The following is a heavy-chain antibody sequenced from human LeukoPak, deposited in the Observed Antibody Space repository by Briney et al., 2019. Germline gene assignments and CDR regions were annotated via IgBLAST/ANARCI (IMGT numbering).Heavy chain of an antibody. CDR1: GFTFSSYS. V-gene: IGHV3-21*01. D-gene: IGHD2-15*01. CDR2: MSSSSSYI. J-gene: IGHJ5*02. CDR3: ARVGELGYCSGGSWYETFDP. Sequence: GGSLRLSCAASGFTFSSYSMNWVRQAPGKGLEWVSSMSSSSSYIYYADSVKGRFTISRDNAKNSLYLQMNSLRAEDTAVYYCARVGELGYCSGGSWYETFDPWGQGTLMTVSS.